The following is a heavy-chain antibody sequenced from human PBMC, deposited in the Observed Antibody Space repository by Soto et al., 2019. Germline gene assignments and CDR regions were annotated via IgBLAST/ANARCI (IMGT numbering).Heavy chain of an antibody. CDR3: ARDRLHSGYDGDY. CDR2: ISTDDGYT. J-gene: IGHJ4*02. D-gene: IGHD5-12*01. V-gene: IGHV1-18*01. Sequence: QVQLVQSGAEVKKPGASVKVSCKASGYTFSNYAISWVRQAPGQGLEWMGWISTDDGYTNYARDRVTMTKDSSTNTAYMELRSLRSADTAIYYCARDRLHSGYDGDYWGQGTLVTVSS. CDR1: GYTFSNYA.